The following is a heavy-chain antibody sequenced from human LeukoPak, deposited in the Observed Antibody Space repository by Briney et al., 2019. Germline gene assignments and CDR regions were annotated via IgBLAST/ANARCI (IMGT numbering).Heavy chain of an antibody. V-gene: IGHV3-23*01. CDR3: TYYYDSSGYYSFSQAFDI. D-gene: IGHD3-22*01. J-gene: IGHJ3*02. CDR2: ISGSGGST. Sequence: GGSLRLSRAASGFTFSSYAMSWVRQAPGKGLEWVSAISGSGGSTYYADSVKGRFTISRDNSKNTLYLQMNSLRAEDTAVYYCTYYYDSSGYYSFSQAFDIWGQGTMVTVSS. CDR1: GFTFSSYA.